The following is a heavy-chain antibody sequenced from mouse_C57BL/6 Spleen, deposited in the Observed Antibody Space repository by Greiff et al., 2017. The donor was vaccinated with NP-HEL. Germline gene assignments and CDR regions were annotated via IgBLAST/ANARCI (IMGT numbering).Heavy chain of an antibody. D-gene: IGHD1-1*01. V-gene: IGHV1-18*01. Sequence: EVQLQQSGPELVKPGASVKIPCKASGYTFTDYNMDWVKQSHGKSLEWIGDINPNNGGTIYNQKFKGKATLTVDKSSSTAYMELRSLPSEDTAVYYCARNPYGSSRGFAYWGQGTLVTVSA. CDR3: ARNPYGSSRGFAY. J-gene: IGHJ3*01. CDR1: GYTFTDYN. CDR2: INPNNGGT.